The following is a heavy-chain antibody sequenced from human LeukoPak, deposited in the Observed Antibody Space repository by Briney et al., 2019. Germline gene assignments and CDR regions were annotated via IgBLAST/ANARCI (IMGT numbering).Heavy chain of an antibody. Sequence: SETLSLTCTVSGGSISSYYWSWIRQSPEKGLEWIGYVYYSGSTNYNPSLESRVIISVDTSKNQFSLKLISVTAADTAVYYCVRSVGYYYDSSGDRFYDYYFYMDVWGKGTSVIVSS. D-gene: IGHD3-22*01. CDR3: VRSVGYYYDSSGDRFYDYYFYMDV. J-gene: IGHJ6*03. CDR1: GGSISSYY. V-gene: IGHV4-59*01. CDR2: VYYSGST.